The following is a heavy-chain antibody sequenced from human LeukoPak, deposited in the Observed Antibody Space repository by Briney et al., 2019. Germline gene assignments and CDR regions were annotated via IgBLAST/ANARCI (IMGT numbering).Heavy chain of an antibody. CDR3: AKWGDYDVLTGYYVPDY. CDR2: ILGSGGST. J-gene: IGHJ4*02. CDR1: GFTFSNYA. Sequence: AGGSLRLSCAASGFTFSNYAMSGVRQAPGKGLEWVSAILGSGGSTYYADSVKSRFTVSRDNSKSTLYLQMNSLRAEDTALYYCAKWGDYDVLTGYYVPDYWGQGTLVTVSS. V-gene: IGHV3-23*01. D-gene: IGHD3-9*01.